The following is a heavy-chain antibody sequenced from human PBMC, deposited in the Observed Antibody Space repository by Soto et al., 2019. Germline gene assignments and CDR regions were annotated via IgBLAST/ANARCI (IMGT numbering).Heavy chain of an antibody. V-gene: IGHV3-21*01. J-gene: IGHJ1*01. CDR2: ISSSSSYI. D-gene: IGHD6-13*01. Sequence: EVQLVESGGGLVKPGGSLRLSCAASGFTFSSYSMNWVRQAPGKGLEWVSSISSSSSYIFYADSVKGRFTISRDNAKNSLYLQMNSLRAEDTAVYYCARDLPHSSSWYGYFQHWGQGTLVTVSS. CDR3: ARDLPHSSSWYGYFQH. CDR1: GFTFSSYS.